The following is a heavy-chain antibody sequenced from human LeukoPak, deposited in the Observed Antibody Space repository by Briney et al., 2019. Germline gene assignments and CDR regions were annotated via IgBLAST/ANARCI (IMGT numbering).Heavy chain of an antibody. CDR2: INPNSGGT. J-gene: IGHJ4*02. Sequence: ASLKVGCKASSHKITVYYMRWVRRARGQGIEWKGWINPNSGGTNYAQKFQGRVTMTRDTSISTAYMELSRLRSDDTAVYYCARDRGYSYAIDYWGQGTLVTVSS. V-gene: IGHV1-2*02. CDR3: ARDRGYSYAIDY. CDR1: SHKITVYY. D-gene: IGHD5-18*01.